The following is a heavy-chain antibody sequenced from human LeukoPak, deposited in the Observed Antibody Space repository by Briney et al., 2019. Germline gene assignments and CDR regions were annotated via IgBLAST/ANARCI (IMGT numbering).Heavy chain of an antibody. CDR2: IYYSGST. CDR3: ARDAPIVGSSFDY. V-gene: IGHV4-39*07. J-gene: IGHJ4*02. D-gene: IGHD1-26*01. CDR1: GGSISSSSYY. Sequence: SETLSLTCTVSGGSISSSSYYWGWIRQPPGKGLEWIGSIYYSGSTYYNPSLKSRVTISVDTSKNQFSLKLSSVTAADTAVYYCARDAPIVGSSFDYWGQGTLVTVSS.